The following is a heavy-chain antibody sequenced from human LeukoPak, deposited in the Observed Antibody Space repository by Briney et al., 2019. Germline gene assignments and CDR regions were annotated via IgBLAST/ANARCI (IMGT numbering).Heavy chain of an antibody. Sequence: ASVKVSCKASGYTFSGYYMHWVRQAPGQGLEWMGWINPKSGGTNEAQKFHDRVTMTRDTSIRTAYMEVSRLRSDDTAVYYCARDLSGTYSFYFDYWGQGTLVTVSS. J-gene: IGHJ4*02. CDR1: GYTFSGYY. CDR3: ARDLSGTYSFYFDY. V-gene: IGHV1-2*02. D-gene: IGHD1-26*01. CDR2: INPKSGGT.